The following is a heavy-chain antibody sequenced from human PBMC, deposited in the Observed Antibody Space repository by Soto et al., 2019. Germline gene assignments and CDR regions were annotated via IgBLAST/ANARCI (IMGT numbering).Heavy chain of an antibody. CDR1: GGSVSSGSYY. Sequence: QVQLQESGPGLVKPSETLSLTCTVSGGSVSSGSYYWSWIRQPPGKGLEWIGYIYYSGSTNYNPSLKSRVPISVDTSKNQFSLKLSSVTAADTAVYYCARGAGRGRSNWFDPWGQGTLVTVSS. CDR3: ARGAGRGRSNWFDP. CDR2: IYYSGST. J-gene: IGHJ5*02. D-gene: IGHD3-16*01. V-gene: IGHV4-61*01.